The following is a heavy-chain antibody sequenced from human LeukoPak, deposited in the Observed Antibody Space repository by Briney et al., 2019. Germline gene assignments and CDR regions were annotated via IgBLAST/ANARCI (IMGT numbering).Heavy chain of an antibody. CDR1: GGSISSSSYY. D-gene: IGHD3-22*01. CDR3: ARLTFFTYYYDSSDYKGFYFDY. Sequence: PSETLSLTCTVSGGSISSSSYYWGWIRQPPGKGLERIGSIYYSGSTYYNPSLKSRVTISVDTSKNHFSLKLSSVTAADTAVFYCARLTFFTYYYDSSDYKGFYFDYWGQGSLVTVSS. V-gene: IGHV4-39*02. J-gene: IGHJ4*02. CDR2: IYYSGST.